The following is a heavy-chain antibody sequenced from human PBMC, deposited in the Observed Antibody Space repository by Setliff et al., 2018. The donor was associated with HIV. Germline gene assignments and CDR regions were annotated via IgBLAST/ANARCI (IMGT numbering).Heavy chain of an antibody. D-gene: IGHD3-10*02. CDR1: GFTFSSYA. CDR3: ARDTMWAFDI. Sequence: QAGGSLRLSCAASGFTFSSYAMNWVRQAPGKGLEWVSSISDSGDNTYYADSVKGRFTISRDNSRDTLYLQMNSLRADDTAVYYCARDTMWAFDIWGQGTLVTVSS. CDR2: ISDSGDNT. V-gene: IGHV3-23*01. J-gene: IGHJ3*02.